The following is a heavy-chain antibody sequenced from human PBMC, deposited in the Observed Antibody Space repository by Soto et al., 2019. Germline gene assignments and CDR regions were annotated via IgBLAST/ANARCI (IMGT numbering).Heavy chain of an antibody. CDR3: AKDRRPEWFGELLLHFDY. D-gene: IGHD3-10*01. V-gene: IGHV3-23*01. J-gene: IGHJ4*02. CDR1: GFTFSSYA. Sequence: EVQLLESGGGLVQPGGSLRLSCAASGFTFSSYAMSWVRQAPGKGLEWVSAISGSGGSTYYADSVKGRFTISRDNSKNTLYLQMNSLRAEDTAVYYGAKDRRPEWFGELLLHFDYWGQGPLVTVSS. CDR2: ISGSGGST.